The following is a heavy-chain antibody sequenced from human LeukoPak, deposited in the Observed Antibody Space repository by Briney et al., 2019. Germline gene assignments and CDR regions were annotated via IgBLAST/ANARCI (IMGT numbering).Heavy chain of an antibody. V-gene: IGHV3-7*01. CDR3: ARAMVRGVYYYGMDV. Sequence: GGSLRLSCAASGFTFSSYWMSWVRQAPGKGLEWVANIKQDGSEKYYVDSVKGRFTISRDNAKNSLYLQMNSLRAEDTAVYYCARAMVRGVYYYGMDVWGQGTTVTVSS. CDR1: GFTFSSYW. D-gene: IGHD3-10*01. J-gene: IGHJ6*02. CDR2: IKQDGSEK.